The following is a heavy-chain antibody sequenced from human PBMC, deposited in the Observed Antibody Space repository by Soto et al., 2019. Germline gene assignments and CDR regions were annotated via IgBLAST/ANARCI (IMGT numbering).Heavy chain of an antibody. V-gene: IGHV3-23*01. CDR1: GFTFSSYA. D-gene: IGHD1-1*01. Sequence: GGSLRLSCAASGFTFSSYAMNWVRQAPGKGLEWVSVISGSGGSTYYADSVKGRFTISRDNSKNTLDLQMNSLRAEDTAVYYCVKRTTGTYFDYWGQGTLGTVSS. CDR3: VKRTTGTYFDY. CDR2: ISGSGGST. J-gene: IGHJ4*02.